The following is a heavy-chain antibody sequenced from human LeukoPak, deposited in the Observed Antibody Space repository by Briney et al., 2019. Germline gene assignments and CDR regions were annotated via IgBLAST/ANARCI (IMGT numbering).Heavy chain of an antibody. Sequence: PGEPPKISCNGSGDSFTSYWIGWVRQMPAKGLEWMGIIYPGGSDTRYSPSFQGQVTISADKSISTAYLQWSGLKASDTAMYYCARRRSVGRGVDLDYWGQGTLVTVSS. V-gene: IGHV5-51*01. CDR3: ARRRSVGRGVDLDY. CDR2: IYPGGSDT. D-gene: IGHD3-10*01. J-gene: IGHJ4*02. CDR1: GDSFTSYW.